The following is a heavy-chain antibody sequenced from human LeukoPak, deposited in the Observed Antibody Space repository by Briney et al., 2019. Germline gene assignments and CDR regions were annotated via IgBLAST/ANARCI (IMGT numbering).Heavy chain of an antibody. D-gene: IGHD2-2*01. V-gene: IGHV1-69*13. J-gene: IGHJ6*02. Sequence: SVKISCKASGGTFSSYAISWVRQAPGQGLEWMGGIIPIFGTANYAQKFQGRVTITADESTSTAYMELSSLRSEDTAVYYCARDSRGHYYGMDVWGQGTTVTVSS. CDR3: ARDSRGHYYGMDV. CDR1: GGTFSSYA. CDR2: IIPIFGTA.